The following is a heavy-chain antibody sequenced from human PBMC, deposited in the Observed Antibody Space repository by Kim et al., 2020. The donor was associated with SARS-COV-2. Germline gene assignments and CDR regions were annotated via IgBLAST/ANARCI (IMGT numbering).Heavy chain of an antibody. J-gene: IGHJ4*02. CDR3: ARGAPTWIQLWPTYFDY. CDR2: INHSGST. Sequence: SETLSLTCAVYGGSFSGYYWSWIRQPPGKGLEWIGEINHSGSTNYNPSLKSRVTISVDTSKNQFSLKLSSVTAADTAVYYCARGAPTWIQLWPTYFDYWGQGTLVTVSS. D-gene: IGHD5-18*01. V-gene: IGHV4-34*01. CDR1: GGSFSGYY.